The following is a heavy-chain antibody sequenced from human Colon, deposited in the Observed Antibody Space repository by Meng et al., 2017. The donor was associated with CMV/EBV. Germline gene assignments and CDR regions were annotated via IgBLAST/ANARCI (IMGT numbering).Heavy chain of an antibody. V-gene: IGHV3-7*01. Sequence: GESLKISCAASGFTFTSYWMSWVRQAPGKGLEWVANIKQDGSETYYVDSVKGRFTISRDNAKNSLYLQMSSLSAEDTAVYYCVRDNARVQGNIPILVVPQGFDYWGQGTVVTVSS. CDR2: IKQDGSET. CDR1: GFTFTSYW. D-gene: IGHD3-22*01. J-gene: IGHJ4*02. CDR3: VRDNARVQGNIPILVVPQGFDY.